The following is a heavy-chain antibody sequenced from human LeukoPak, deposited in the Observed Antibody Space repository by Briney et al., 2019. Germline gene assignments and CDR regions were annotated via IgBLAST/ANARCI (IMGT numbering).Heavy chain of an antibody. CDR3: AREGYSPRDGYNFNFDY. J-gene: IGHJ4*02. CDR2: IRNSGNTI. CDR1: GFTLSSYN. Sequence: GGSLRLSCAVSGFTLSSYNMNWVRQAPGKGLEWVSYIRNSGNTIYYADSVKGRFTISRDPAKNSLYLQMNSLRAEDTAVYYCAREGYSPRDGYNFNFDYWGQGTLVTVSS. V-gene: IGHV3-48*01. D-gene: IGHD5-24*01.